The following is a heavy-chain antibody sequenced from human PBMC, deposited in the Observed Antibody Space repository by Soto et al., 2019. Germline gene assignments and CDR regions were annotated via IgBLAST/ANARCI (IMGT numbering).Heavy chain of an antibody. D-gene: IGHD3-10*01. CDR3: ARSRHGSGSYTHFYYGLDV. J-gene: IGHJ6*02. CDR2: ISFDGSTE. Sequence: QVQLVESGGGVVQPGRSLRLSCAASGFTFISYAMHWVRQAPGKGLEWVAVISFDGSTEYYADSVKVRFTISRDNSKNTVDLQMNSLRSEDTAVYYCARSRHGSGSYTHFYYGLDVWGQGTTVTVSS. CDR1: GFTFISYA. V-gene: IGHV3-30-3*01.